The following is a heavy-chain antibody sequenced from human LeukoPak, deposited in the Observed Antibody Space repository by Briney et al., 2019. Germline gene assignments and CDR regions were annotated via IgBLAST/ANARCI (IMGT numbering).Heavy chain of an antibody. CDR1: GFTFSSYS. J-gene: IGHJ4*02. CDR2: ISSSSSTI. CDR3: ARVLHKRNYDSSTYYGY. Sequence: PGGSLRLPCAASGFTFSSYSMNWVRQAPGKGLEWVSYISSSSSTIYYADSVKGRFTISRDNAKNSLYLQMSGLRAEDTAVYYCARVLHKRNYDSSTYYGYWGQGTLVTVSS. V-gene: IGHV3-48*01. D-gene: IGHD3-22*01.